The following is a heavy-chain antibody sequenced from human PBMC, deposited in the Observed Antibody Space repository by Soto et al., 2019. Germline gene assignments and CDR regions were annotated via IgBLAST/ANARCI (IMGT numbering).Heavy chain of an antibody. CDR1: GFTFSSYA. V-gene: IGHV3-23*01. D-gene: IGHD2-15*01. Sequence: GGSLRLSCAASGFTFSSYAMSWVRQAPGKGLEWVSAVSGSGGSTYYADSVKGRFTISRDNSKNTLYLQMKSLRAEETAVYYCAKVFRYCSGGSCYSRQVYFDYWGQGTLVTVSS. CDR3: AKVFRYCSGGSCYSRQVYFDY. CDR2: VSGSGGST. J-gene: IGHJ4*02.